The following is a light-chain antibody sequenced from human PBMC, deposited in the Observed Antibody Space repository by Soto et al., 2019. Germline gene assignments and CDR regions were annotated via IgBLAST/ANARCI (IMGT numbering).Light chain of an antibody. V-gene: IGKV1-8*01. J-gene: IGKJ2*01. CDR3: QQYYSYPYT. Sequence: AIRMTQSPSSFSASTGDRATITCRASQGISSYLAWYQQKPGKAPKLLIYAASTLQSGVTSRFSGSGSGTDFNLTISCLQSEDVANYYCQQYYSYPYTFGQGTKLEIK. CDR1: QGISSY. CDR2: AAS.